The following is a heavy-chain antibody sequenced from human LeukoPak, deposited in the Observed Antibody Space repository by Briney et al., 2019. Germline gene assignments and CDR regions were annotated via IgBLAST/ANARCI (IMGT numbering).Heavy chain of an antibody. CDR3: ARLRMSQIRAFDI. J-gene: IGHJ3*02. Sequence: GGSLRLSCAASGFTFSSYSMNWVRQAPGKGLEWVSSISSSSSYIYYADSVKGRFTISRDNAKNSLYLQMNSLRAEDTAVYYCARLRMSQIRAFDIWGQGTMVTVSS. CDR2: ISSSSSYI. D-gene: IGHD2/OR15-2a*01. V-gene: IGHV3-21*01. CDR1: GFTFSSYS.